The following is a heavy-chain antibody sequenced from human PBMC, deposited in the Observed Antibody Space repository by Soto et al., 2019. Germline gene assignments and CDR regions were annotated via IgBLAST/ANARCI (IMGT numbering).Heavy chain of an antibody. CDR2: FDPEDGET. Sequence: QVQLVQSGAEVKKPGASVKVSCKVSGYTLTELSMHWVRQAPGKGLEWMGGFDPEDGETIYAQKFQGRVTMTEDTSTDTDYMELSSLRSEDTAVYYCATDTSAQVSVGYYYGMDVGGQGTTVTVSS. V-gene: IGHV1-24*01. D-gene: IGHD6-6*01. CDR1: GYTLTELS. J-gene: IGHJ6*02. CDR3: ATDTSAQVSVGYYYGMDV.